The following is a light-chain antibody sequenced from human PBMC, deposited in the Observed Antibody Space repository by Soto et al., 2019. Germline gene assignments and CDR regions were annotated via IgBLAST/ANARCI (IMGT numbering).Light chain of an antibody. V-gene: IGLV2-18*01. Sequence: QSVLTQSPSVSGSPGQSVTISCTGTKEVASYNRVSWYQQTPGTSPKLLIYDVTKRASGISDRFSGSKSGNTASLTISGLHTDDEGDYYCGLYTIAETVVLGGGTKLTVL. CDR2: DVT. J-gene: IGLJ2*01. CDR3: GLYTIAETVV. CDR1: KEVASYNR.